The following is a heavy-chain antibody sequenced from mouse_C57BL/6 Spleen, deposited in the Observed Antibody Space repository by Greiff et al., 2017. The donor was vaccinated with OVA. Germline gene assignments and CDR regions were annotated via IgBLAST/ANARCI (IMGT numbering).Heavy chain of an antibody. CDR1: GFSFNTYA. J-gene: IGHJ4*01. Sequence: EVHLVESGGGLVQPKGSLKLSCAASGFSFNTYAMNWVRQAPGKGLEWVARIRSKSNNYATYYADSVKDRFTISRDDSESMLYLQMNNLKTEDTAMYYCVRHIHYSNYYAMDYWGQGTSVTVSS. V-gene: IGHV10-1*01. CDR2: IRSKSNNYAT. CDR3: VRHIHYSNYYAMDY. D-gene: IGHD2-5*01.